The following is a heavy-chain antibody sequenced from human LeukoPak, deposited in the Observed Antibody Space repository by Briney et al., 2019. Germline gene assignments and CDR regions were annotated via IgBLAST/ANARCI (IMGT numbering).Heavy chain of an antibody. J-gene: IGHJ4*02. CDR2: ISYDGSDK. CDR3: ARDLQQLDIHFDY. Sequence: GGSLRLSCAASGFTFSSYAMHWVRQAPGKGLEWVAVISYDGSDKYYADSVKGRFTISRDNSKNTLYLQMNSLRAEDTAVYYCARDLQQLDIHFDYWGQGTLVTVSS. D-gene: IGHD6-13*01. CDR1: GFTFSSYA. V-gene: IGHV3-30-3*01.